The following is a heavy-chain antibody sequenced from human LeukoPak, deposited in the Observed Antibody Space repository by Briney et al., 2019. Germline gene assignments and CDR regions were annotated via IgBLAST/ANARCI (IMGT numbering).Heavy chain of an antibody. Sequence: PSETLSLTCTVSGGSISSYFWTWIRQPAGKGLEWIGRIYSSGSTNYNPSLKSRVTMSVDTSKNQFSLKLSSVTAADTALYYCATDVGYSYGSFDYWGQGTLVTVSP. J-gene: IGHJ4*02. V-gene: IGHV4-4*07. CDR1: GGSISSYF. CDR2: IYSSGST. CDR3: ATDVGYSYGSFDY. D-gene: IGHD5-18*01.